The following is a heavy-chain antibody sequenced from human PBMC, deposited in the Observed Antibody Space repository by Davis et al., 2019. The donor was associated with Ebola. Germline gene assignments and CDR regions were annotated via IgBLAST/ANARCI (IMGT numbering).Heavy chain of an antibody. CDR1: GFTFSGYW. CDR2: IRSKANSYAT. V-gene: IGHV3-73*01. CDR3: TTTYYYDSSGTLVADY. D-gene: IGHD3-22*01. J-gene: IGHJ4*02. Sequence: GGSLRLSCEVSGFTFSGYWMSWVRQASGKGLEWVGRIRSKANSYATAYAASVKGRFTISRDDSKNTAYLQMNSLKTEDTAVYYCTTTYYYDSSGTLVADYWGQGTLVTVSS.